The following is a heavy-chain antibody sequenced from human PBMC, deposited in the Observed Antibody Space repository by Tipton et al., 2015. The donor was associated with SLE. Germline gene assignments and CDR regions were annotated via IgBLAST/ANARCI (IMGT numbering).Heavy chain of an antibody. J-gene: IGHJ3*02. CDR1: GGSVSPYF. Sequence: TLSLTCSVSGGSVSPYFWSWIRQPPGKGLEWIGYIYYSGSTNFNPSLRSRVTLSVDTSKNQFPLKLSSVTAVDTAVYYCARTFYGGGDAFDIWGQGTMVTVSS. CDR3: ARTFYGGGDAFDI. D-gene: IGHD4-23*01. V-gene: IGHV4-59*02. CDR2: IYYSGST.